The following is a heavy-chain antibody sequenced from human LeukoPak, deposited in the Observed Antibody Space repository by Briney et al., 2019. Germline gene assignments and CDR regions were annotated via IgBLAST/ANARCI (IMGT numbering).Heavy chain of an antibody. CDR1: GGSFSGYY. CDR3: ARRDDYSGIDY. J-gene: IGHJ4*02. V-gene: IGHV4-34*01. D-gene: IGHD4-11*01. CDR2: INHSGST. Sequence: SETLSLTCAVYGGSFSGYYWSWIRQPPGKGLEWIGEINHSGSTNYKPSLKSRVTISVDTSKNQFSLKLSSVTAADTAVYYCARRDDYSGIDYWGQGTLVTVSA.